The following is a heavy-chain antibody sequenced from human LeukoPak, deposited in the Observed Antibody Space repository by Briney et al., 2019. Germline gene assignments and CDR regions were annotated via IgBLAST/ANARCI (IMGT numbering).Heavy chain of an antibody. CDR1: GYTFTSYG. CDR2: ISAYNGNT. D-gene: IGHD6-19*01. V-gene: IGHV1-18*01. J-gene: IGHJ6*02. Sequence: GASVKVSCKASGYTFTSYGISWVRQAPGQGLEWMGWISAYNGNTNYAQKLQGRVTMTTDTSTSTAYMELRSLRSDDTAVYYCARSGSSGWSYFDYYGIDVWGQGTTVTVSS. CDR3: ARSGSSGWSYFDYYGIDV.